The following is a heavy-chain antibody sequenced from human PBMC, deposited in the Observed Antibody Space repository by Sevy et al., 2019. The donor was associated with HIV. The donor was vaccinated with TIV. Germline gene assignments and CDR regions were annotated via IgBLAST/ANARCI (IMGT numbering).Heavy chain of an antibody. J-gene: IGHJ4*02. D-gene: IGHD3-22*01. Sequence: ASVKVSCKVSGYTLSQVSMHWVRQVPGKGLEWMGSFDPEEGETIYAQKFQGRLTMTEDTSTDTAYMEQSSLKSEDTAVVDCAITKGDYESGGGRFDYWGQGTLVTVSS. CDR2: FDPEEGET. CDR1: GYTLSQVS. V-gene: IGHV1-24*01. CDR3: AITKGDYESGGGRFDY.